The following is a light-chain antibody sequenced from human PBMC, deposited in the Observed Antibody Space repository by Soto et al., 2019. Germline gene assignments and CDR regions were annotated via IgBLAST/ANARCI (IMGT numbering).Light chain of an antibody. J-gene: IGKJ5*01. V-gene: IGKV3-15*01. CDR3: QQYNNWPS. CDR1: QTVRNN. Sequence: EFVLTQSPGTLSLSPGERATLSCRASQTVRNNYLAWYQQKPGQAPRLLIYDISNRATGVSARFIGSGSETVFTLTIRSMQSEYFAVYFCQQYNNWPSFGQGTRLEIK. CDR2: DIS.